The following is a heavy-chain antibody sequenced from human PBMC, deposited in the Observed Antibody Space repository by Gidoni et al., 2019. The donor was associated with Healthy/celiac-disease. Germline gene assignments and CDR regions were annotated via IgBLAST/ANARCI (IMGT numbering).Heavy chain of an antibody. J-gene: IGHJ3*02. CDR2: LYPGDSDT. CDR3: ARRAPYCSGGSCYDDAFDI. CDR1: GYSFTSYW. Sequence: EVQLVQSGAEVTKHGESLKISCTGSGYSFTSYWIGWVRQMHGKGMEWMGILYPGDSDTRYSPSFQGQVTISADKSISTAYLQWSSLKASDTAMYYCARRAPYCSGGSCYDDAFDIWGQGTMVTVSS. V-gene: IGHV5-51*01. D-gene: IGHD2-15*01.